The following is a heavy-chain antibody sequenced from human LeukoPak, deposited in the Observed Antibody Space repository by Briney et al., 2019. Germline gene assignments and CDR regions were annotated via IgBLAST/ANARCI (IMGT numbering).Heavy chain of an antibody. D-gene: IGHD3-10*01. CDR1: GFTFSSRDW. J-gene: IGHJ3*02. V-gene: IGHV3-48*01. CDR2: ISRSSSAI. CDR3: ARDWSYTFEI. Sequence: GGSLRLSCVASGFTFSSRDWMTWVRQAPGKGLEWVSYISRSSSAIYYADSVKGQFTISRDNAKNSLYLQMNSLRAEDTAVYYCARDWSYTFEIWGQGTVVTVSS.